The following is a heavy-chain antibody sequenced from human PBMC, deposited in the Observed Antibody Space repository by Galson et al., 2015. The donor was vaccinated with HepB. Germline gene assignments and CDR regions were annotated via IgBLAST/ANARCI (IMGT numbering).Heavy chain of an antibody. CDR3: ARDWVSSSWSSDY. J-gene: IGHJ4*02. CDR2: ISSSSSTI. CDR1: GFTFSSYS. Sequence: SLRLSCAASGFTFSSYSMNWVRQAPGKGLEWVSYISSSSSTIYYADSVKGRFTISRDNAKNSLYLQMNSLRAEDTAVYYCARDWVSSSWSSDYWGQGTLVTVSS. D-gene: IGHD6-13*01. V-gene: IGHV3-48*01.